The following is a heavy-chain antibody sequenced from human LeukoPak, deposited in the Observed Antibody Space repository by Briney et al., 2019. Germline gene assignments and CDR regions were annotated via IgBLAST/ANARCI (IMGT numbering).Heavy chain of an antibody. Sequence: PGGSLTVSCAAAALTFSRYEVDWARQAPGKGLEWISYISSQSSSIHYADPLKGRFTISRDKAKTSLYLQMNSLRGGDMAVYYCAREGGWDRFDYWGQGSLVTVSS. CDR1: ALTFSRYE. J-gene: IGHJ4*02. CDR3: AREGGWDRFDY. CDR2: ISSQSSSI. D-gene: IGHD6-19*01. V-gene: IGHV3-48*03.